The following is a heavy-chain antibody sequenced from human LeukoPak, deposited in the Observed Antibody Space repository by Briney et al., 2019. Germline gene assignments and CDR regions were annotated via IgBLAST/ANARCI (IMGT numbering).Heavy chain of an antibody. V-gene: IGHV4-59*08. Sequence: PSETLSLTCTVSGGSISSYYWSWIRQPPGKGLEWIGYIYYSGSTNYNPSLKSRVTISVDTSKNQFSLKLSSVTAADTAVYYCARHTRYTAMDPVGYYFDYWGQGTLVTVSS. J-gene: IGHJ4*02. CDR1: GGSISSYY. CDR3: ARHTRYTAMDPVGYYFDY. CDR2: IYYSGST. D-gene: IGHD5-18*01.